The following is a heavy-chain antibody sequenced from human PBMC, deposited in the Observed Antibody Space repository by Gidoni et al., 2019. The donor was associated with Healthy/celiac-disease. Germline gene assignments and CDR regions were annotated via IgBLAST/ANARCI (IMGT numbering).Heavy chain of an antibody. Sequence: QVQLVESGGGVVQPGRSLRLSCAASGFTFSSYAMHWVRQAPGKGLEWVAVISYDGSNKYYADSVKGRFTISRDNSKNTLYLQMNSLRAEDTAVYYCARDYKLAADTVIPFDYWGQGTLVTVSS. CDR1: GFTFSSYA. CDR3: ARDYKLAADTVIPFDY. V-gene: IGHV3-30-3*01. J-gene: IGHJ4*02. CDR2: ISYDGSNK. D-gene: IGHD6-13*01.